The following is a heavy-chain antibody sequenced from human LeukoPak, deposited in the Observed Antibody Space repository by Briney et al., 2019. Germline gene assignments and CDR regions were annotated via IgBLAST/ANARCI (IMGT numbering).Heavy chain of an antibody. CDR1: GYTFTGYY. CDR2: INPNSGGT. J-gene: IGHJ5*02. Sequence: ASVKVSCKASGYTFTGYYMHWVRQAPGQGLEWMGWINPNSGGTNYAQKFQGRVTMTRDTSISTAYMELSRLRSDDTAVYYCAQIRQQLLRYWFDPWAREPWSPSPQ. CDR3: AQIRQQLLRYWFDP. V-gene: IGHV1-2*02. D-gene: IGHD6-13*01.